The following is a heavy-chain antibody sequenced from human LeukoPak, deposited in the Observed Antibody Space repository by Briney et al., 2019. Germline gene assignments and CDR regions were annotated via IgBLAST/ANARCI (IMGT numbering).Heavy chain of an antibody. CDR1: GGSISSYY. CDR2: IYTSGST. Sequence: PSETLSLTCTVSGGSISSYYWSWIRQPAGKGLEWNGRIYTSGSTNYNPSLKGRVTMSVDTSKNQFSLKLSSVTAVDTAVYYCASSSSSWFSTRYYYGMDVWGQGTTVTVSS. V-gene: IGHV4-4*07. D-gene: IGHD6-13*01. CDR3: ASSSSSWFSTRYYYGMDV. J-gene: IGHJ6*02.